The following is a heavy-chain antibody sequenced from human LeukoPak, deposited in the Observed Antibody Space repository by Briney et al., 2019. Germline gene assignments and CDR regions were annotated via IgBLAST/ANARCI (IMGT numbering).Heavy chain of an antibody. CDR3: ARDLEDIVVVVAATLDY. D-gene: IGHD2-15*01. CDR1: GFIFSNAW. CDR2: ISYDGSNK. J-gene: IGHJ4*02. V-gene: IGHV3-30-3*01. Sequence: GGSLRLSCAASGFIFSNAWMNWVRQAPGKGLEWVAVISYDGSNKYYADSVKGRFTISRDNSRNTLFLQMNSLRAEDTAVYYCARDLEDIVVVVAATLDYWGQGTLVTVSS.